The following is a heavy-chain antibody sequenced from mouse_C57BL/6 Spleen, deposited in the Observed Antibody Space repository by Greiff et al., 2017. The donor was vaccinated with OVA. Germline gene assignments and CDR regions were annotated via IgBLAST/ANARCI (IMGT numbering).Heavy chain of an antibody. CDR1: GYTFTSYW. CDR3: ADNYSNYDYAMDY. Sequence: QVQLKQSGAELVKPGASVKLSCKASGYTFTSYWMHWVKQRPGQGLEWIGMIHPNSGSTNYNEKFKSKATLTVDKSSSTAYMQLSSLTSEDSAVYYCADNYSNYDYAMDYWGQGTSVTVSS. V-gene: IGHV1-64*01. CDR2: IHPNSGST. J-gene: IGHJ4*01. D-gene: IGHD2-5*01.